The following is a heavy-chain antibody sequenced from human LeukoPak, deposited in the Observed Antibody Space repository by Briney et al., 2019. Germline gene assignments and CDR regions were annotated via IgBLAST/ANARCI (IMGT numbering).Heavy chain of an antibody. CDR2: IIPIFGTA. J-gene: IGHJ4*02. CDR3: ATGGYDSSGYYSGFDY. Sequence: SVKVSCKASGGTFSSYAISWVRQAPGQGLEWMGGIIPIFGTANYAQKFQGRVTITADESTSTAYMELSSLRSEDTAVYYCATGGYDSSGYYSGFDYWGQGALVTVSS. D-gene: IGHD3-22*01. V-gene: IGHV1-69*13. CDR1: GGTFSSYA.